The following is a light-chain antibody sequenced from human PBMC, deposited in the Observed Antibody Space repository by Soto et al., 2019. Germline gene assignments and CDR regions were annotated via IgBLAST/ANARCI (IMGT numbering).Light chain of an antibody. CDR3: TSFKTSGPLF. V-gene: IGLV2-14*01. CDR1: SSDVGSFDS. J-gene: IGLJ1*01. Sequence: QSALTQPASVSGSPGQPITISCTGTSSDVGSFDSVAWYQHNPGKAPKLMIYDVSNRPSGVSSRFSGSKSGNTASLSISGPQPEEEANYNCTSFKTSGPLFFGTGTRLPVL. CDR2: DVS.